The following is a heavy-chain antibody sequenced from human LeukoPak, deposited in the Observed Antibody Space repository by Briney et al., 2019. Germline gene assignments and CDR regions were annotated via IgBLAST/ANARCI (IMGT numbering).Heavy chain of an antibody. CDR1: GFTFSSYA. J-gene: IGHJ4*02. CDR2: ISYDGSNK. V-gene: IGHV3-30*04. Sequence: QPGGSLRLSCAASGFTFSSYAMHWVRQAPGKGLEWVAVISYDGSNKYYADSVKGRFTISRDNSKNTLYLQMNSLRAEDTAVYYCATDRGAFGSHFDYWGQGTLVTVSS. CDR3: ATDRGAFGSHFDY. D-gene: IGHD3-3*01.